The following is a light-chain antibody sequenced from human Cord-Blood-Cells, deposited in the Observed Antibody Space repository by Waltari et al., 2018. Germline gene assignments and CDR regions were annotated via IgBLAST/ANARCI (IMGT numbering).Light chain of an antibody. J-gene: IGKJ2*01. Sequence: EIVLTQSPGTLSLSPGERATISCRASQSVSSSYLAWYQQKPGQAPWLLIYVASSRATGIPDRFSGSGSGTDFTLTISRLGPEDFAVYYCKQYGSSPPYTFGQGTKLEI. CDR2: VAS. CDR1: QSVSSSY. V-gene: IGKV3-20*01. CDR3: KQYGSSPPYT.